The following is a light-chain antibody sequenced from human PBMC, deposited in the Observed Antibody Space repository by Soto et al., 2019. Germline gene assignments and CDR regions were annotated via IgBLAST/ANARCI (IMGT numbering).Light chain of an antibody. J-gene: IGKJ1*01. CDR2: GAS. CDR1: QSVSNNY. CDR3: QQYGSSGT. Sequence: EIVLTQCPGTLSLSPGERATLSCGASQSVSNNYLAWYQQKPGQAPRLLIYGASNRATGIPDSLSGSGSGTEFPLTISRMQPEDSAVYYCQQYGSSGTFGHGTKVDIK. V-gene: IGKV3-20*01.